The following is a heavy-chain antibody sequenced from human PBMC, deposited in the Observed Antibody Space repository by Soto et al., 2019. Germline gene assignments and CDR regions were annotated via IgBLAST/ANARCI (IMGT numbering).Heavy chain of an antibody. CDR2: IYYSGST. D-gene: IGHD4-17*01. CDR3: ARRIGMTTVDPSAGYYYYMDV. Sequence: SETLSLTCTVSGGSISSYYWSWIRQPPGKGLEWIGYIYYSGSTNYNPSLKSRVTISVDTSKNQFSLKLSSVTAADTAVYYCARRIGMTTVDPSAGYYYYMDVWGKGTTVTVSS. J-gene: IGHJ6*03. V-gene: IGHV4-59*08. CDR1: GGSISSYY.